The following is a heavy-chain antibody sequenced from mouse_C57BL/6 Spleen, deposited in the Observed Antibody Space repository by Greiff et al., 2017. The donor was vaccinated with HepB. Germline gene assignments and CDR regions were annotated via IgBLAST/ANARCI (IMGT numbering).Heavy chain of an antibody. J-gene: IGHJ3*01. V-gene: IGHV1-19*01. CDR2: INPYNGGT. CDR1: GYTFTDYY. D-gene: IGHD2-5*01. CDR3: ARGGGSYYSNYVWFAY. Sequence: EVQLQQSGPVLVKPGASVKMSCKASGYTFTDYYMNWVKQSHGKSPEWIGVINPYNGGTSYNQKFKGKATLTVDKSSSTAYMELNSLTSEDSAVYYCARGGGSYYSNYVWFAYWGQGTLVTVSA.